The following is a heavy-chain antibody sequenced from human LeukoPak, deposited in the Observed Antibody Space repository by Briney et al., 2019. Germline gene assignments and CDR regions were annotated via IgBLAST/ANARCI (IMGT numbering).Heavy chain of an antibody. V-gene: IGHV1-2*02. CDR2: INPNSGGT. Sequence: GASVKVSCKASGYTFTGYYMHWVRQAPGQGLEWMGWINPNSGGTNYAQKFQGRVTMTRDTSISTAYMELSRLRSDDTAVYYCARDRGIAAAVFDYWGQGTLVTVSS. CDR1: GYTFTGYY. J-gene: IGHJ4*02. CDR3: ARDRGIAAAVFDY. D-gene: IGHD6-13*01.